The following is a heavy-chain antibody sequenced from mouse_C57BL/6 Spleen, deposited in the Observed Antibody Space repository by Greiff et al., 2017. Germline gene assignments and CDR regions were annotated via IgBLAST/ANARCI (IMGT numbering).Heavy chain of an antibody. CDR2: IYPGDGDT. CDR3: AGYSIGGY. V-gene: IGHV1-82*01. D-gene: IGHD2-14*01. CDR1: GYAFSSSW. Sequence: VQLQQSGPELVKPGASVKISCKASGYAFSSSWMNWVKQRPGKGLEWIGRIYPGDGDTNYNGKFKGKATLTADKSSSTAYMQLSSLTSEDSAVYFCAGYSIGGYWGQGTTLTVSS. J-gene: IGHJ2*01.